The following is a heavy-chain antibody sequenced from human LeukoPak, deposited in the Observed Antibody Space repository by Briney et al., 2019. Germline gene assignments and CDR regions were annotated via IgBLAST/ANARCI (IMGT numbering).Heavy chain of an antibody. CDR3: AKGRWVQPAGYLDF. D-gene: IGHD5-24*01. Sequence: GGSLRLSCAASGFTFSDSGMYWVRQSPGKGLEWVALIWCDGSNKYYADSVKGRFTISRDNSKNTLYLQTNSLRAEDTAVYYCAKGRWVQPAGYLDFSGQGTLVTVSA. V-gene: IGHV3-33*06. J-gene: IGHJ4*02. CDR2: IWCDGSNK. CDR1: GFTFSDSG.